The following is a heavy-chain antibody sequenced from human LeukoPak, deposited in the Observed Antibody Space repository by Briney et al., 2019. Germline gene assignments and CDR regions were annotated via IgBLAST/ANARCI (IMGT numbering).Heavy chain of an antibody. CDR3: ARDQLDGSRLSGGVDY. J-gene: IGHJ4*02. CDR2: IYYSGST. V-gene: IGHV4-59*01. D-gene: IGHD3-10*02. CDR1: GGSISSYY. Sequence: SDTLSLTCTVSGGSISSYYWSWLRQPPGKGLEWIGYIYYSGSTNYNPSLKSRVTISVDTSKNQCSLKLSSVTAADTAVYYCARDQLDGSRLSGGVDYWGQGTLVTVSS.